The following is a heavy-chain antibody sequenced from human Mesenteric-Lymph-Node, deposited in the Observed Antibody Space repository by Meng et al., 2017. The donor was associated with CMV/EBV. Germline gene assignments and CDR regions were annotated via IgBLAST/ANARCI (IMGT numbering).Heavy chain of an antibody. V-gene: IGHV5-51*01. J-gene: IGHJ4*02. D-gene: IGHD3-16*01. CDR2: IYPDDSDI. CDR1: GYSFATYW. CDR3: ASSSFGAGRHFDY. Sequence: GGSLRLSCKGSGYSFATYWIGWVRQVPGKGLEWMGIIYPDDSDIKYSPSFQGQVTISADKSISVTYLQWSSLGASDTAMYYCASSSFGAGRHFDYWGQGTLVTVSS.